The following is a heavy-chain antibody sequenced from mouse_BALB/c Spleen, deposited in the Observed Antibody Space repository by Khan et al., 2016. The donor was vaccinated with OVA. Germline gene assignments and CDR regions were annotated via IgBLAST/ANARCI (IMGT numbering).Heavy chain of an antibody. V-gene: IGHV3-2*02. CDR1: GYSITSGYG. CDR2: ISYSGST. CDR3: ARTARIKY. Sequence: EVQLQESGPGLVKPSQSLSLTCTVTGYSITSGYGWNWIRQFPGNKLEWMGYISYSGSTNYNQSLKSRISITRETSKNQFFLQLNSVTTEDTATYYCARTARIKYWGQGTTLTVSA. D-gene: IGHD1-2*01. J-gene: IGHJ2*01.